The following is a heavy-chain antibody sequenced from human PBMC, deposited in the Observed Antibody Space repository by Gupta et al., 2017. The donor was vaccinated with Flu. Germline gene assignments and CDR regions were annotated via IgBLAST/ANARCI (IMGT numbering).Heavy chain of an antibody. CDR2: SSGSGGST. J-gene: IGHJ3*02. V-gene: IGHV3-23*01. Sequence: ELQLLVSGGGLVEPGGSLRHSCAASGLPFGCTAMSVVRQAPGKGLEWVSASSGSGGSTYNEGSVKGRLTISRDNSKNTLYLQMNSLRAEDTAVYYWANSDNHRYSSGWDFPPLEIWGQGTMVTVSS. CDR3: ANSDNHRYSSGWDFPPLEI. CDR1: GLPFGCTA. D-gene: IGHD6-19*01.